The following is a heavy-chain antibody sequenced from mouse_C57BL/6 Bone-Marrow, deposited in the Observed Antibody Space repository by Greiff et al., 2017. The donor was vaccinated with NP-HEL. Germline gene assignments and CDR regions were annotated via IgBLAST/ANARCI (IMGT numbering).Heavy chain of an antibody. D-gene: IGHD1-1*01. J-gene: IGHJ1*03. CDR3: ASPLYYGSSYWYFDV. V-gene: IGHV3-6*01. CDR2: ISYDGSN. CDR1: GYSITSGYY. Sequence: VQLQQSGPGLVKPSQSLSLTCSVTGYSITSGYYWNWIRQFPGNKLEWMGYISYDGSNNYNPSLKNRISITRDTSKNQFFLKLNSVTTEDTATYYCASPLYYGSSYWYFDVWGTGTTVTVSS.